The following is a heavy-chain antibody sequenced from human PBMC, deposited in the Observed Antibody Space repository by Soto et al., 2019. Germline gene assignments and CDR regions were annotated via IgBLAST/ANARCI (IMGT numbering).Heavy chain of an antibody. J-gene: IGHJ4*01. CDR3: ARSLGHMIVVVTFDY. CDR1: GYTFTSYG. Sequence: ASVKVSCKASGYTFTSYGISWVRQAPGQGLEWMGWISAYNGNTNYAQKLQGRVTMTRNTSISTAYMELSSLRSEDTAVYYCARSLGHMIVVVTFDYWGQ. V-gene: IGHV1-18*01. CDR2: ISAYNGNT. D-gene: IGHD3-22*01.